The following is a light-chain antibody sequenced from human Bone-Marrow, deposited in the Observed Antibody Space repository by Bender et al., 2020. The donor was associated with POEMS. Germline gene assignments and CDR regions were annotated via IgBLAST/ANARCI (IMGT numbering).Light chain of an antibody. J-gene: IGLJ3*02. CDR2: EGS. CDR3: CSYAISSASAV. Sequence: QSALTQPASVSGSPGQSITISCTGTSSDVGTYNLVSWYQQHPGKAPKLMIYEGSKRPSGVSNRFSGSKSGNTASLTISGLQAEDEADYYCCSYAISSASAVFGGGTKLTVL. CDR1: SSDVGTYNL. V-gene: IGLV2-23*01.